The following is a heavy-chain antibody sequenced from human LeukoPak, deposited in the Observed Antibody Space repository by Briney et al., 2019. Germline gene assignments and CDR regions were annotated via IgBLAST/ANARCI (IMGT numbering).Heavy chain of an antibody. D-gene: IGHD1-26*01. CDR2: ISAYNGNT. V-gene: IGHV1-18*01. CDR1: GYTFTNYG. J-gene: IGHJ4*02. Sequence: ASVKVSCKASGYTFTNYGINCVRQAPGQGLEWMGWISAYNGNTNYAQKLQGRVTMTTDTSPSQAYMEPRSLRSDDTAVYYCARELDQYSGRFGGFGHDFWGQGSLVTVSS. CDR3: ARELDQYSGRFGGFGHDF.